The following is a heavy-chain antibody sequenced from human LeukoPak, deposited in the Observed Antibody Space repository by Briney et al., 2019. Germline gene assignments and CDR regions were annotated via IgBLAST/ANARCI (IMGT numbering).Heavy chain of an antibody. D-gene: IGHD6-13*01. CDR3: TKDRRGPAAGTWYFDS. Sequence: PGGYLRLSCVASGFTFSSTTMGWVRQAPGRGLEWVSSITAIDGRTYYADSVRGRFTISRDNSKNTVRAGDTAIYYCTKDRRGPAAGTWYFDSWGQGTLVTVSS. CDR2: ITAIDGRT. V-gene: IGHV3-23*01. J-gene: IGHJ4*02. CDR1: GFTFSSTT.